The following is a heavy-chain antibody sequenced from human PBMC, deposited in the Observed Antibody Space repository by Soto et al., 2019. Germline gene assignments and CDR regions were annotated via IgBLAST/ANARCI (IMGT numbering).Heavy chain of an antibody. CDR2: INAGNGNT. CDR1: GYTFTSYA. CDR3: ARGRPLGYCSGGSCLYYFDY. J-gene: IGHJ4*02. D-gene: IGHD2-15*01. Sequence: ASVGVSCKXSGYTFTSYAMHWVRQAPGQRLEWMGWINAGNGNTKYSQKFQGRVTITRDTSASTAYMELSSLRSEDTAVYYCARGRPLGYCSGGSCLYYFDYWGQGTLVTVSS. V-gene: IGHV1-3*01.